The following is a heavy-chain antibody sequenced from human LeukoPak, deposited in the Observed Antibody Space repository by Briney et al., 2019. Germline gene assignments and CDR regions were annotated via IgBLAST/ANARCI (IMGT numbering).Heavy chain of an antibody. Sequence: GGSLRLSCAASGFTFSSYAMSWVRQAPGKGLEWVSAISGSGGSTYYADSVKGRFTISRDNSKNTLYLQMNSLRAEDTAVYYCAKGLLVGAETQPFPYDAFDIWGQGTMVTVSS. CDR3: AKGLLVGAETQPFPYDAFDI. V-gene: IGHV3-23*01. J-gene: IGHJ3*02. CDR2: ISGSGGST. D-gene: IGHD1-26*01. CDR1: GFTFSSYA.